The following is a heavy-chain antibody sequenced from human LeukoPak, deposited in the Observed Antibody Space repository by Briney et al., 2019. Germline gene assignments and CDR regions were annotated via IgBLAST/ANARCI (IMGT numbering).Heavy chain of an antibody. CDR1: GDSTNTYG. CDR2: ISPYSAYT. J-gene: IGHJ6*03. V-gene: IGHV1-18*04. CDR3: ANVAKGRYFFYYMDA. Sequence: ASVKVSCKASGDSTNTYGVAWVRQAPGQGLEWIGWISPYSAYTKYADALQGRVTMTTDTSTTTSYTELRSLRSDDTAVYFCANVAKGRYFFYYMDAWGKGTTVTVS.